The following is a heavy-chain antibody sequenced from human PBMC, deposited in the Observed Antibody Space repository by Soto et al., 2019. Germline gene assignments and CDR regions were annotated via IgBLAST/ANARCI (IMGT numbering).Heavy chain of an antibody. D-gene: IGHD3-10*02. CDR3: GITNLMFGEHHY. CDR2: MNPNSGNT. V-gene: IGHV1-8*01. CDR1: GYTFTSYD. J-gene: IGHJ4*02. Sequence: QVQLVQSGAEVKKPGASVKVSCKASGYTFTSYDINLVRQATGQGLEWMGWMNPNSGNTGYAQKFQGRVTMTRNTSISTAYMELSSLRSDDSAVYYCGITNLMFGEHHYWCQGTLVTASS.